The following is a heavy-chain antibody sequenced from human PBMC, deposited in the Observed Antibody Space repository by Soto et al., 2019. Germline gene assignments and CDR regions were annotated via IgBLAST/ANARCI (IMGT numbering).Heavy chain of an antibody. CDR2: ISGDSGRA. V-gene: IGHV3-23*04. CDR1: GFTFRTYA. Sequence: EVQLVESGGGLVQPGGSLRVSCAASGFTFRTYAMTWVRQAPGKGLEWISAISGDSGRADYADSVKGRFTVSRDNSKNTLYLQMNSLRAEDTAMYYCAMDPNGAYIGAFDFWGQGAMVTVSS. D-gene: IGHD4-17*01. CDR3: AMDPNGAYIGAFDF. J-gene: IGHJ3*01.